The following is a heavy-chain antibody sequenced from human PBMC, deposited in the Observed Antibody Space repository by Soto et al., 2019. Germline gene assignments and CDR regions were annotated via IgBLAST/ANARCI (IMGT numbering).Heavy chain of an antibody. D-gene: IGHD6-13*01. CDR3: AGSSIAAGGALDI. CDR2: ISAYNGNT. Sequence: QVQLVQSGAAVKKPGASVKVSCKASGYSFTSYGFSWVRQAPGQGLEWMGWISAYNGNTNYAQKLQGRVTMTTATSTSTAYMELRSLRSDDTAVYHCAGSSIAAGGALDIWGQGTMVTVSS. V-gene: IGHV1-18*04. J-gene: IGHJ3*02. CDR1: GYSFTSYG.